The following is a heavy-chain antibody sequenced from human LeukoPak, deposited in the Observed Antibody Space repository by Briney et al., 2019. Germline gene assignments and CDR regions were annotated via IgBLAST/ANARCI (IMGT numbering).Heavy chain of an antibody. D-gene: IGHD6-13*01. J-gene: IGHJ6*02. CDR2: ISGSGGST. CDR1: GFTFSSYA. CDR3: ARDQPKVSSWYHYYGMDV. Sequence: GGSLRLSCAASGFTFSSYAMSWVRQAPGKGLEWVSAISGSGGSTYYADSVKGRFTISRDNSKNTLYLQRNSLRAEDTAVYYCARDQPKVSSWYHYYGMDVWGQGTTVTVSS. V-gene: IGHV3-23*01.